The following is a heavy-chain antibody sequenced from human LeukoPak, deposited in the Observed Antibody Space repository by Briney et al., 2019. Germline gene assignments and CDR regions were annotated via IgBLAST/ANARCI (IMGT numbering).Heavy chain of an antibody. V-gene: IGHV4-34*01. D-gene: IGHD6-13*01. CDR1: GGSFSGYY. CDR2: IIHSGST. J-gene: IGHJ4*02. Sequence: SETLSLTCAVYGGSFSGYYWSWIRQPPGKGLEWIGEIIHSGSTNYNPSLKSRVTISVDTSKNQFSLKLSSVTAADTAVYYCARGVAAAGTGYWGQGTLVTVSS. CDR3: ARGVAAAGTGY.